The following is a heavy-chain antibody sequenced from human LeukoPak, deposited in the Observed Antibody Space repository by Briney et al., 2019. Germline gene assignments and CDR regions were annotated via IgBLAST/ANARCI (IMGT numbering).Heavy chain of an antibody. V-gene: IGHV4-38-2*02. J-gene: IGHJ6*03. CDR2: IYRRGSP. CDR3: ARDWGVSARPGYMDV. CDR1: GYSISSGYY. Sequence: SETLSLTCVVSGYSISSGYYWGWIRQPPGKGLEWIGNIYRRGSPYYNPSLKSRVTISVDTSKNQFSLRLSSVTAADTAVYYCARDWGVSARPGYMDVWGKGTTVTVSS. D-gene: IGHD6-6*01.